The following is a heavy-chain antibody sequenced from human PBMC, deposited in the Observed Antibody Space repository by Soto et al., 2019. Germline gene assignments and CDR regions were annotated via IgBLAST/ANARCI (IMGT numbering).Heavy chain of an antibody. CDR2: IYYSGST. J-gene: IGHJ6*03. CDR3: ARRVHGLDLTYYYSYYMDV. Sequence: QVQLQESGPGLVKPSETLSLTCTVSGGSISSYYWSWIRQPPGKGLEWIGDIYYSGSTNYNPSLKRRVSISVTTSKNQSSLKLSSVTAADTAVYYCARRVHGLDLTYYYSYYMDVWGKGTTVTVSS. CDR1: GGSISSYY. D-gene: IGHD1-1*01. V-gene: IGHV4-59*08.